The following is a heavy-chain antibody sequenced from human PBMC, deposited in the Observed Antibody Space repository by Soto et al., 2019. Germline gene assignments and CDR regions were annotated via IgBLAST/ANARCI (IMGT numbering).Heavy chain of an antibody. D-gene: IGHD3-9*01. CDR2: ISGSGGST. CDR1: GFTFSSYA. CDR3: AKDGTTGGVGLRYCDWLWDYYYMDV. Sequence: GSLRLSCAASGFTFSSYAMSWVRQAPGEGLEWVSAISGSGGSTYYADSVKGRLTIPRDNPKNTLHLQMHSLRAEDTAVYYCAKDGTTGGVGLRYCDWLWDYYYMDVWGKGTTVTVSS. J-gene: IGHJ6*03. V-gene: IGHV3-23*01.